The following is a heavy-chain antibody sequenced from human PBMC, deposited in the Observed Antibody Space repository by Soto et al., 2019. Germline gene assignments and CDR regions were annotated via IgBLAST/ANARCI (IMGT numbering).Heavy chain of an antibody. J-gene: IGHJ6*02. CDR2: IRPDGSEA. D-gene: IGHD6-13*01. V-gene: IGHV3-7*05. CDR1: GFTFSTYW. CDR3: ARNLEQQLPKHYYYYGMDV. Sequence: GGSLRLSCAASGFTFSTYWMTWVRQVPGKGLEWVAHIRPDGSEAGYVDSVKGRFTISRDNDKNSLHLHMSSLRSEDTAVYYCARNLEQQLPKHYYYYGMDVWGQGTTVTVSS.